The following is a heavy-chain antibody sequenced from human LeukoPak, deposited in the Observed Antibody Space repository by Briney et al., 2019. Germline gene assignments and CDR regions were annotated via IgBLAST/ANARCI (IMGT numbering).Heavy chain of an antibody. Sequence: GGSLRLSCAASGFTLSSYAMSWVRQGPGKGLEWVSAISVSGNTYHADSVKGRFTISRDNAKNSLYLQMNSLRAEDTAVYYCARVRFVTFIIGPYYYYYMDVWGKGTTVTVSS. CDR3: ARVRFVTFIIGPYYYYYMDV. D-gene: IGHD2/OR15-2a*01. V-gene: IGHV3-23*01. CDR2: ISVSGNT. J-gene: IGHJ6*03. CDR1: GFTLSSYA.